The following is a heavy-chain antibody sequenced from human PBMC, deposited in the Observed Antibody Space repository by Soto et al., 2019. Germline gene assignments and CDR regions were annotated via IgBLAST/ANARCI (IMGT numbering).Heavy chain of an antibody. V-gene: IGHV4-59*08. CDR2: VYYSGST. CDR1: CGSISSYY. CDR3: ARGYGYSYGFRYYGMDV. J-gene: IGHJ6*02. D-gene: IGHD5-18*01. Sequence: SETLSVTWTVSCGSISSYYWSWILNPPCKLLELIGYVYYSGSTNYNPSLKSRVTISVDTSKNQFSLKLSSVTAADTAVYYCARGYGYSYGFRYYGMDVWGQGTTVTVSS.